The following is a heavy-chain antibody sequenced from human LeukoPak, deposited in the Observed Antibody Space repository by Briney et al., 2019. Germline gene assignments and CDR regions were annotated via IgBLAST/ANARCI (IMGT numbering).Heavy chain of an antibody. V-gene: IGHV3-21*01. D-gene: IGHD2-21*02. CDR2: ISSSSSYI. Sequence: GGSLRLSCAASGFTFSSYSMNWVRQAPGKGLEWVSSISSSSSYIYYADSVKGRFTISRDNAKNSLYLQMNSLRAEDTAVYYCARDGLAYCGGDCYRGSWGQGTMVTVSS. CDR1: GFTFSSYS. CDR3: ARDGLAYCGGDCYRGS. J-gene: IGHJ3*01.